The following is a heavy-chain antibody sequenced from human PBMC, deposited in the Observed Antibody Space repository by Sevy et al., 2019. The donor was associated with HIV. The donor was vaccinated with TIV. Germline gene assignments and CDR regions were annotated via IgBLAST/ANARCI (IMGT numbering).Heavy chain of an antibody. J-gene: IGHJ6*02. D-gene: IGHD3-10*01. V-gene: IGHV3-73*01. CDR1: GFTFSGSA. Sequence: GGSLRLSCAASGFTFSGSAMHWVRQASGKGLEWVGRIRSKANSYATAYAAWVKGRFTISRDDSKNTAYLQMNSLKTEDTAVYYWTRQFYGSGSYHYYYYGMDVWGQGTTVTVSS. CDR2: IRSKANSYAT. CDR3: TRQFYGSGSYHYYYYGMDV.